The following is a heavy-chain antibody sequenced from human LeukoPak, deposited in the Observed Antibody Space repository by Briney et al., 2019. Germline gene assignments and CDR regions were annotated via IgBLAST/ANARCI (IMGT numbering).Heavy chain of an antibody. Sequence: GGSLRLSCAASGLTFSSYGMHWVRQAPGKGLEWVAFIRYDGSNKYYADSVKGRFTISRDNAKNSLYLQMNSLRAEDTAVYYCASPADSSDYWGQGTLVTVSS. CDR3: ASPADSSDY. CDR2: IRYDGSNK. V-gene: IGHV3-30*02. D-gene: IGHD3-22*01. CDR1: GLTFSSYG. J-gene: IGHJ4*02.